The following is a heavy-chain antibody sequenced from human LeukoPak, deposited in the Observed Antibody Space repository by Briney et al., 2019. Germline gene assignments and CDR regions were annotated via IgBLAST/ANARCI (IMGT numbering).Heavy chain of an antibody. CDR3: ARDLLLGFFARAGDY. Sequence: PGGSLRLSCAASGFTFSSYSMNWVRQAPGKGLEWVSYISSSSSTIYYADSVKGRFTISRDNAKNSLYLQMNSLRAEDTAVYYCARDLLLGFFARAGDYWGQGTLVTVSS. V-gene: IGHV3-48*01. CDR1: GFTFSSYS. D-gene: IGHD2/OR15-2a*01. J-gene: IGHJ4*02. CDR2: ISSSSSTI.